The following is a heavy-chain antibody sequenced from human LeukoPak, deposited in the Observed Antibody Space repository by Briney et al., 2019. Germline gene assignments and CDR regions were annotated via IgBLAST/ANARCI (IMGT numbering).Heavy chain of an antibody. J-gene: IGHJ6*02. CDR1: GFTFSSYA. CDR3: AKDGGGSLEWLPPMDV. V-gene: IGHV3-23*01. D-gene: IGHD3-3*01. CDR2: ITGSGGGT. Sequence: GGSLRLSCAASGFTFSSYAMSWVRQAPGKGLEWVSAITGSGGGTYYGDSVKGRFTISRDNSMNTLFLQMNSLRAEDTAVYYCAKDGGGSLEWLPPMDVWGQGTTVTVSS.